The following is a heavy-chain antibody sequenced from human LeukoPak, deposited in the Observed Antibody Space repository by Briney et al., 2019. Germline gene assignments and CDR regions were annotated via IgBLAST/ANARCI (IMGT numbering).Heavy chain of an antibody. Sequence: ASVKVSCKASGYIFTGYYMHWVRQAPGQGLEWMGWINPNSGGTNYAQKFQGRVTMTRDTSISTAYMELSRLRPDDTAVYYCARFSQWLGVDYWGQGTLVTVSS. D-gene: IGHD6-19*01. CDR1: GYIFTGYY. V-gene: IGHV1-2*02. CDR3: ARFSQWLGVDY. J-gene: IGHJ4*02. CDR2: INPNSGGT.